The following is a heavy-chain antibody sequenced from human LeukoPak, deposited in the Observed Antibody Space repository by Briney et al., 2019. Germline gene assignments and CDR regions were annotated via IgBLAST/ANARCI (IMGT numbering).Heavy chain of an antibody. CDR3: ARDRIWNDAGHDPFDI. D-gene: IGHD1-1*01. V-gene: IGHV4-4*07. CDR2: IYTSANT. Sequence: PSETLSLTCNVSGASISSYYWSWIRQPAGKGLEWIGRIYTSANTNYNPSFKSRATISIDRSKNQFSLNLPSVTAADTAVYYCARDRIWNDAGHDPFDIWGQGPMVPVSS. CDR1: GASISSYY. J-gene: IGHJ3*02.